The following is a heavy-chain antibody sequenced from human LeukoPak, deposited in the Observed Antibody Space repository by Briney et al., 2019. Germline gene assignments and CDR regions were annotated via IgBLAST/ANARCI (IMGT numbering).Heavy chain of an antibody. D-gene: IGHD6-19*01. V-gene: IGHV4-39*01. Sequence: SETLSLTCTVSGGSISSSSYYWSWIRQPPGKGLEWIGEINHSGSTNYNPSLKSRVTISVDTSKNQFSLKLSSVTAADTAVYYYARQILKRRSGWYIYYYYYMDVWGKGTTVTISS. CDR1: GGSISSSSYY. CDR2: INHSGST. CDR3: ARQILKRRSGWYIYYYYYMDV. J-gene: IGHJ6*03.